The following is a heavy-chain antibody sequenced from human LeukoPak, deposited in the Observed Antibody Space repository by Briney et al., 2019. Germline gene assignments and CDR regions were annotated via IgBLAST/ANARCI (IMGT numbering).Heavy chain of an antibody. D-gene: IGHD1-26*01. CDR1: GFPANYNY. CDR3: ARVKVGITYWFDP. CDR2: IYSGGST. V-gene: IGHV3-66*01. Sequence: GGSLRLSCTPSGFPANYNYIGWVRQPPGRGLGWVSVIYSGGSTYYADSVKGRFTISRDDSKNTVYLQMNSLRVEDTAVYYCARVKVGITYWFDPWGQGTLVIVSS. J-gene: IGHJ5*02.